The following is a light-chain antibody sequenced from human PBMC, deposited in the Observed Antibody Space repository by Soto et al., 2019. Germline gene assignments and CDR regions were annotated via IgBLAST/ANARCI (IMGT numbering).Light chain of an antibody. Sequence: QSVLTQPPSVSGAPGRRVIISCTGSRSNIGAGYAVHWYRRLPGSAPKLLISNNNNRPSGVPGRFSGSKSGTSASLAIAGLQAEDEADYYCQSFDRSLSIWVFGGGTKVTVL. CDR3: QSFDRSLSIWV. J-gene: IGLJ3*02. V-gene: IGLV1-40*01. CDR2: NNN. CDR1: RSNIGAGYA.